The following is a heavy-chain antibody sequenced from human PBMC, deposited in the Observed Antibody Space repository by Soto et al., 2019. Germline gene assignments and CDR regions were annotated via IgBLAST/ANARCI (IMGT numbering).Heavy chain of an antibody. CDR3: TKTITAPAVSAYLRVSTGRRALMDY. J-gene: IGHJ4*02. CDR1: GFTFSSYG. CDR2: VSYDGNNE. Sequence: QVQLVESGGGVVQPGRSLRLSCAASGFTFSSYGMHWVRQAPGKGLEWVAVVSYDGNNEYYADSVKDRFTISRDNSKNTLYLQMNSLRAEDTHIYYCTKTITAPAVSAYLRVSTGRRALMDYGGQGTLVIVSS. V-gene: IGHV3-30*18. D-gene: IGHD3-3*01.